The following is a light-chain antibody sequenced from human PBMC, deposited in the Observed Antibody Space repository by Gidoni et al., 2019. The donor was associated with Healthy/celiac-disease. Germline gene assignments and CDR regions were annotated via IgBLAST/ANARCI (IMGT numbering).Light chain of an antibody. CDR3: AAWDDSLNGYYV. V-gene: IGLV1-44*01. Sequence: TISCSGSSSNIGSNTVNWYQQLPGTAPKLLIYSTNQRPSGVPDRFSGSKSGTSASLAISGLQSEDEADYYCAAWDDSLNGYYVFGTGTKVTV. CDR2: STN. CDR1: SSNIGSNT. J-gene: IGLJ1*01.